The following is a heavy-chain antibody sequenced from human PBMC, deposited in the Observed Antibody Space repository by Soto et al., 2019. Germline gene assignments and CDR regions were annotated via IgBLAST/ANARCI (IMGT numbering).Heavy chain of an antibody. CDR3: ARGDPGAY. J-gene: IGHJ4*02. V-gene: IGHV4-34*01. CDR1: VGSFSGYY. Sequence: PSETLSLTCAFYVGSFSGYYWSWIRQPPGKGLEWIGEINHSGSTNYNPSLKSRVTISVDTSKNQFSLKLSSVTAADTAVYYCARGDPGAYWGQGTLVIVSS. CDR2: INHSGST. D-gene: IGHD3-10*01.